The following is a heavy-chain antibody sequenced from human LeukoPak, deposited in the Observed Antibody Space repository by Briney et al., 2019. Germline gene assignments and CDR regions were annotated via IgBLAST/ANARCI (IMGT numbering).Heavy chain of an antibody. Sequence: SETLSLTCAVYGGSFSGYYWSWIRQPPGKGPEWIGEINHSGSTNYNPSLKSRVTISVDTSKNQFSLKLSSVTAADTAVYYCARALDCGGDCYSGYYYYMDVWGKGTTVTISS. CDR2: INHSGST. D-gene: IGHD2-21*02. V-gene: IGHV4-34*01. CDR3: ARALDCGGDCYSGYYYYMDV. CDR1: GGSFSGYY. J-gene: IGHJ6*03.